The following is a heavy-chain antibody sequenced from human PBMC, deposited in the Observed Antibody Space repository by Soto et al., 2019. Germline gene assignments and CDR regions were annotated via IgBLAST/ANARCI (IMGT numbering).Heavy chain of an antibody. CDR2: IIPIFGTA. D-gene: IGHD2-2*02. J-gene: IGHJ5*02. CDR3: AKTTGYYCSSTSCYSGWFDP. Sequence: SVKVSCKASGGTFSSYAISWVRQAPGQGLEWMGGIIPIFGTANYAQKFQGRVTITADESTSTAYMELSSLRSEDTAVYYCAKTTGYYCSSTSCYSGWFDPWGQGTLVTVSS. CDR1: GGTFSSYA. V-gene: IGHV1-69*13.